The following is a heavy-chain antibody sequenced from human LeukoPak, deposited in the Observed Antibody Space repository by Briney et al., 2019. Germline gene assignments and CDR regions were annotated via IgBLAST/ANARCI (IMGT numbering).Heavy chain of an antibody. V-gene: IGHV3-48*03. CDR3: AREDCSSTSCYDPSVSDY. D-gene: IGHD2-2*01. CDR1: GFTSSHYE. J-gene: IGHJ4*02. CDR2: ISSSGYTI. Sequence: PGGSLRLSCEASGFTSSHYEMNWVRQAPGKGLEWVSYISSSGYTIYYADSVKGRFTISRDNAKNSLYLQMNSLRAEDTAVYYCAREDCSSTSCYDPSVSDYWGQGTLVTVSS.